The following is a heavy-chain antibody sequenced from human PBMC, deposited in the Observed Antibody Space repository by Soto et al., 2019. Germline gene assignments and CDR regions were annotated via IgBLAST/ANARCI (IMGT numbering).Heavy chain of an antibody. J-gene: IGHJ6*02. D-gene: IGHD2-2*01. CDR3: ARVRGDIVVVPAATPYYYYGMDV. Sequence: ASVKVSCKASGYTFTSYDINWVRQATGQGLEWMGWINANNGNTNYAQKLQGRVTMTTDTSTSTAYMELRSLRSDDTAVYYCARVRGDIVVVPAATPYYYYGMDVWGQGTTVTVSS. CDR1: GYTFTSYD. CDR2: INANNGNT. V-gene: IGHV1-18*01.